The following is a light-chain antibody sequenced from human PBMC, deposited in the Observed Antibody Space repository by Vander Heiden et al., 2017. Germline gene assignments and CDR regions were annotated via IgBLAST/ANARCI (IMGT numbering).Light chain of an antibody. CDR3: QVWDSSSDHYV. J-gene: IGLJ1*01. CDR1: DISRKS. V-gene: IGLV3-21*02. Sequence: SYVLTQPPSVSVAPGQTARVTCGGNDISRKSVHWYQRKPGQAPVLVVFDDGDRPSGIPERFSDSNSGSTATLTIGRVDAGDEADYYCQVWDSSSDHYVFGTGTKVTVL. CDR2: DDG.